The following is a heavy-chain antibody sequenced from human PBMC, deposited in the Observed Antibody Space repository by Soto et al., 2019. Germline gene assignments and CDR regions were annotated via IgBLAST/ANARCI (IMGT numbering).Heavy chain of an antibody. D-gene: IGHD3-22*01. Sequence: ASVKVSCKASGYTFTSYGISWVRQAPGQGLEWMGWISAYNGNTNYAQKLQGRVTMTTDTSTSTAYMELRSLRSDDTAVYYCASQHYYDSSGWSDAFEIWGQGTMVTVSS. CDR1: GYTFTSYG. CDR3: ASQHYYDSSGWSDAFEI. V-gene: IGHV1-18*01. CDR2: ISAYNGNT. J-gene: IGHJ3*02.